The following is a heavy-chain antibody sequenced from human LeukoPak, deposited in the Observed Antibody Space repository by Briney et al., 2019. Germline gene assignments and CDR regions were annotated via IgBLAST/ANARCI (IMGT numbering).Heavy chain of an antibody. V-gene: IGHV3-11*04. J-gene: IGHJ5*02. D-gene: IGHD1-1*01. CDR2: ISSSGRLI. Sequence: GGSLSLFCVVSGFRLRDYDMRWLPQTPGRGLEWLSYISSSGRLIKHLESVKGRFTMSRDDAKNSLFLEMTSLRVDDTAVYFCARDPGTTSDSWGQGTLVTVSS. CDR3: ARDPGTTSDS. CDR1: GFRLRDYD.